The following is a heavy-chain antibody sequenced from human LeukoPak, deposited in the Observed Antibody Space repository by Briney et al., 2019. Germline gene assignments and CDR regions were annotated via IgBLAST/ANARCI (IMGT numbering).Heavy chain of an antibody. CDR1: GGSISSYY. V-gene: IGHV4-59*01. CDR3: ARGQRITMIVPT. J-gene: IGHJ5*02. Sequence: PSETLSLTCTVSGGSISSYYWSWIRQPPGKGLEWIGYIYYSGSTNYNPSLKSRVTISVDTSKNQFSLKLSSVTAADTAVYYCARGQRITMIVPTWGQGTLVTVSS. CDR2: IYYSGST. D-gene: IGHD3-22*01.